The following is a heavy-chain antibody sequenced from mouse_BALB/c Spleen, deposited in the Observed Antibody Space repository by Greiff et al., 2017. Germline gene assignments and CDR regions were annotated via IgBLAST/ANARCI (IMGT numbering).Heavy chain of an antibody. V-gene: IGHV5-17*02. CDR1: GFTFSSFG. CDR3: ARSGFYDDYDGAWFAY. J-gene: IGHJ3*01. CDR2: ISSGSSTI. Sequence: EVKVVASGGGLVQPGGSRKLSCAASGFTFSSFGMHWVRQAPEKGLEWVAYISSGSSTIYYADTVKGRFTISRDNPKNTLFLQMTSLRSEDTAMYDWARSGFYDDYDGAWFAYWGQGTLVTVSA. D-gene: IGHD2-4*01.